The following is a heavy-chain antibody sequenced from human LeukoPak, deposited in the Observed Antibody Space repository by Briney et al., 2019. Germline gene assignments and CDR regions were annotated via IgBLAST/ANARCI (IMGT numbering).Heavy chain of an antibody. Sequence: PSETLSLTCTLSGDSISSSGYCWGWIRQPPGKGLECVGVICYTGNTYYNPSLKSRDTISVDTSKNQFSLRLSSVTAADTAVYYCARHKSGIDWFDPWGQGTLVTVSS. CDR2: ICYTGNT. V-gene: IGHV4-39*01. J-gene: IGHJ5*02. CDR3: ARHKSGIDWFDP. CDR1: GDSISSSGYC. D-gene: IGHD1-14*01.